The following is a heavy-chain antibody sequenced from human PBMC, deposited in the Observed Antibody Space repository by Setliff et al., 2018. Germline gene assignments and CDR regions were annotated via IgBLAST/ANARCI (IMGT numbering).Heavy chain of an antibody. D-gene: IGHD1-1*01. CDR3: ARTGTYRYFDS. J-gene: IGHJ4*02. Sequence: PSETLSLTCTVSGGSISSGVYYWGWIRQPPGKGLEWIGRIYHGGKTYYNTSLESRLTISVDTSKNQLSLKLRSVTAADTAVYYCARTGTYRYFDSWGQGTLVTVSS. CDR2: IYHGGKT. V-gene: IGHV4-39*01. CDR1: GGSISSGVYY.